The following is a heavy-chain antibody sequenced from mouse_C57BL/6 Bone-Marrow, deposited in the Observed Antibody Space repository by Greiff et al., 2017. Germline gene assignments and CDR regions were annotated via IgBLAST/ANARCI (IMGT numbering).Heavy chain of an antibody. Sequence: QVQLQQPGAELVMPGASVKLSCKASGYTFTSYWMHWVKQRPGQGLEWIGEIDPSDSYTNYNQKFKGKSTLTVDNSSSTAYMQLSSLTSEDSAVYYCAREYYTWFAYWGQGTLVTVSA. J-gene: IGHJ3*01. CDR1: GYTFTSYW. CDR3: AREYYTWFAY. V-gene: IGHV1-69*01. D-gene: IGHD2-12*01. CDR2: IDPSDSYT.